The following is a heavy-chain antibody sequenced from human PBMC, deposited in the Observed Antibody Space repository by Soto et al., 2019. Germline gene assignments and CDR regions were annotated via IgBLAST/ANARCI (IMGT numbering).Heavy chain of an antibody. J-gene: IGHJ4*02. Sequence: SETLSLTCAVYGGSFSGYYWSWIRQPPGKGLEWIGEINHSGSTNYNPSLKSRVTISVDTSKNQFSLKLSSVTTADTAVYYCAREGITIFGVVPFDYWGQGTLVTVSS. CDR3: AREGITIFGVVPFDY. CDR2: INHSGST. CDR1: GGSFSGYY. D-gene: IGHD3-3*01. V-gene: IGHV4-34*01.